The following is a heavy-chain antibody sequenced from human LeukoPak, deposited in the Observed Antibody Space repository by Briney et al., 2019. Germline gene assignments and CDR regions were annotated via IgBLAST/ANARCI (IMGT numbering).Heavy chain of an antibody. CDR2: IYGSGEIT. J-gene: IGHJ4*02. CDR1: GFTFGSHA. CDR3: ARDVRFIAAAGRFDH. D-gene: IGHD6-25*01. V-gene: IGHV3-23*01. Sequence: GGSLRLSCAASGFTFGSHAMTWVRQAPGKGLEWVPSIYGSGEITYYADSVKDRFTISRDNSKSTLYLLMNSLRAEDTAIYFCARDVRFIAAAGRFDHWGQGTLVSVSS.